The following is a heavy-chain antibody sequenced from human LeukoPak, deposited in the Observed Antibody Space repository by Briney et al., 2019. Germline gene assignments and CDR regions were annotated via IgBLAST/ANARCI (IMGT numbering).Heavy chain of an antibody. V-gene: IGHV1-24*01. CDR3: ATLGSLLMVAAGYFDY. CDR1: GYILTELS. D-gene: IGHD2-15*01. J-gene: IGHJ4*02. CDR2: FDPGDGET. Sequence: ASVKVSCKVSGYILTELSMHWVRQAPGKGLGWMGGFDPGDGETIYAQRFQGRVTMTEDTSTDTAYMELSSLRSEDTAVYYCATLGSLLMVAAGYFDYWGQGTLVTVSS.